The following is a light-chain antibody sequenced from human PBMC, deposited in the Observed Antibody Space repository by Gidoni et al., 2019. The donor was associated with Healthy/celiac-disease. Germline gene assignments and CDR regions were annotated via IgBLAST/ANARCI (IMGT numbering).Light chain of an antibody. J-gene: IGKJ2*03. CDR2: AAS. V-gene: IGKV1-39*01. Sequence: DIQMTQSPSSLSASVGDRVTITCRASQSISSYLNWYQQKPGKAPKLLIYAASSLQSGVPSRFSGSGSGTDFTLTISSLQPEDFPTYYCQQSYSTPPNSFGQGTKLEIK. CDR3: QQSYSTPPNS. CDR1: QSISSY.